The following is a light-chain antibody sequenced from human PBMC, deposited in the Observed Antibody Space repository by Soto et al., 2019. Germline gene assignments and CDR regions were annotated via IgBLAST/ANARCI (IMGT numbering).Light chain of an antibody. CDR1: QNVKYY. Sequence: EIVVTQSPATLSLSPGDRATLSCRTSQNVKYYLAWYQQKPGQAPRLLIYDTSNRATGIPARFTGRGYGTDFTLTISRLEPEDFVVYYCHQRCDWPTFGGGTKVEI. J-gene: IGKJ4*01. CDR2: DTS. V-gene: IGKV3-11*01. CDR3: HQRCDWPT.